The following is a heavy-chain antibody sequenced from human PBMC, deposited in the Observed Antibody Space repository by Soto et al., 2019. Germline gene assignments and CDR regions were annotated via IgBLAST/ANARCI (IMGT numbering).Heavy chain of an antibody. CDR1: GFTFSSYG. Sequence: LRLSCAASGFTFSSYGMHWVRQAPGKGLEWVAVIWYDGSNKYYADSVKGRFTISRDNSKNTLYLQMNSLRAEDTAVYYCARDTTYYYYGMDVWGQGTTVTVSS. V-gene: IGHV3-33*01. J-gene: IGHJ6*02. CDR2: IWYDGSNK. D-gene: IGHD1-26*01. CDR3: ARDTTYYYYGMDV.